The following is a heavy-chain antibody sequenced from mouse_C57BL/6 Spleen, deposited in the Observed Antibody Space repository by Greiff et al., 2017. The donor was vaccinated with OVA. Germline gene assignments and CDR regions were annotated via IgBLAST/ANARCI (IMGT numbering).Heavy chain of an antibody. CDR3: ARRRDLLWYLDY. CDR1: GYAFSSYW. CDR2: IYPGDGDN. Sequence: VQLQQSGAELVKPGASVKISCKASGYAFSSYWMNWVKPRPGKGLEWIGQIYPGDGDNNYNGKFTGKATLTADKSSSTAYMQLSSLTSEDSAVYVCARRRDLLWYLDYWGQGTTLTVSS. J-gene: IGHJ2*01. D-gene: IGHD2-1*01. V-gene: IGHV1-80*01.